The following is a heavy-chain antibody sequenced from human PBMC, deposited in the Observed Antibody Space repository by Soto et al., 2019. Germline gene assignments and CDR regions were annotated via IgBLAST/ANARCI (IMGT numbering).Heavy chain of an antibody. CDR3: ARANRRGIAAAGTFFYGMDV. CDR1: GFTFSSYS. D-gene: IGHD6-13*01. V-gene: IGHV3-21*01. J-gene: IGHJ6*02. Sequence: PWGSLRLSCAASGFTFSSYSINLFRHSPVKWREWVSSISSSSSYIYYADSVKGRFTISRDNAKNSLYLQMNSLRAEDTAVYYCARANRRGIAAAGTFFYGMDVWGQGTTVTVSS. CDR2: ISSSSSYI.